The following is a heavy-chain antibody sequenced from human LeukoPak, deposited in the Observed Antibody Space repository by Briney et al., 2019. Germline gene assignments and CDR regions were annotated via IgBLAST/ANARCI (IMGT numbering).Heavy chain of an antibody. CDR1: GFTFGSYA. Sequence: TGGSLRLSCSASGFTFGSYAMHWVRQAPGKGLEYVSAISSNGGSTYYADSVKGRFTISRDNSKNTLYLQMSSLRAEDTAVYYCVKAGASSSWEVYYYYYGMDVWGQGTTVTVSS. J-gene: IGHJ6*02. D-gene: IGHD6-13*01. CDR3: VKAGASSSWEVYYYYYGMDV. V-gene: IGHV3-64D*09. CDR2: ISSNGGST.